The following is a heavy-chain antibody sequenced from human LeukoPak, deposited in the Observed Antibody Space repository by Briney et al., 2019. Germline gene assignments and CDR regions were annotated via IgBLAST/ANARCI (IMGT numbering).Heavy chain of an antibody. D-gene: IGHD2-21*02. J-gene: IGHJ4*02. Sequence: QPGRSLRLSCAASAFIFSSYAMNWVRQAPGKGLEWVAVISYDGTNKYYAGSVKGRFTVSRDNPRNTLYLQMNSLRPEDTAVYYCARGPPELFCGGDCSHYFDHWGQGTLVTVSS. CDR2: ISYDGTNK. V-gene: IGHV3-30-3*01. CDR3: ARGPPELFCGGDCSHYFDH. CDR1: AFIFSSYA.